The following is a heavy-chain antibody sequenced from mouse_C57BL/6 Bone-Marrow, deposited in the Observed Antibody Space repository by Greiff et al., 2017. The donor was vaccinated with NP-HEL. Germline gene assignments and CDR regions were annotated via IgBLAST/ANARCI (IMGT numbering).Heavy chain of an antibody. CDR1: GYSFTGYY. CDR2: INPSTGGT. J-gene: IGHJ2*01. V-gene: IGHV1-42*01. D-gene: IGHD3-2*02. Sequence: VQLKQSGPELVKPGASVKISCKASGYSFTGYYMNWVKQSPEKSLEWIGEINPSTGGTTYNQKFKAKATLTVDKSSSTAYMQLKSLTSEDSAVYYCARSNSSGYYFDYWGQGTTLTVSS. CDR3: ARSNSSGYYFDY.